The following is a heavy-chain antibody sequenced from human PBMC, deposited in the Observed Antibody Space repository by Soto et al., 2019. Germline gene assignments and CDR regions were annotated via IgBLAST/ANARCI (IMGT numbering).Heavy chain of an antibody. V-gene: IGHV3-30*18. CDR2: TSYDGSNK. CDR3: AKDSGYSGYDVYDYYYGMDV. Sequence: QVQLVESGGGVVQPGRSLRLSCAASGVTFSLYGMHWVRQAPGKGLEWVAVTSYDGSNKYYADSVKGRFTISRDNSKNTLYLQMNSLRVEDTAVYYCAKDSGYSGYDVYDYYYGMDVWGQGTTVTVSS. D-gene: IGHD5-12*01. J-gene: IGHJ6*02. CDR1: GVTFSLYG.